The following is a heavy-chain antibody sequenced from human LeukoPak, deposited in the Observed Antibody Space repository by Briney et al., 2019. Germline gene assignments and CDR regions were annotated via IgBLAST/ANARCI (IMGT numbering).Heavy chain of an antibody. V-gene: IGHV1-24*01. CDR3: ARDRIVVVPPVEYFDY. CDR2: FDPEDGET. D-gene: IGHD2-2*01. J-gene: IGHJ4*02. Sequence: ASVKVSCKVSGYTLTELSMHWVRQAPGKGLEWMGGFDPEDGETIYAQKFQGRVTMTTDTSTSTAYMELRNLRSDDTAVYYCARDRIVVVPPVEYFDYWGQGTLVTVSS. CDR1: GYTLTELS.